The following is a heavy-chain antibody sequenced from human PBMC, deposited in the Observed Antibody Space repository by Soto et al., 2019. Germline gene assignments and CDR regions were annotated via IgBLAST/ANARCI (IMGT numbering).Heavy chain of an antibody. J-gene: IGHJ3*02. CDR1: GGTFSSYA. CDR2: IIPIFGTA. V-gene: IGHV1-69*13. Sequence: SVKVSCKASGGTFSSYAISWGRQAPGQGLEWMGGIIPIFGTANYAQKFQGRVTITADESTSTAYMELSSLRSEDTAVYYCARKARYSSPPMGFDIWGQGTMVTVSS. CDR3: ARKARYSSPPMGFDI. D-gene: IGHD6-19*01.